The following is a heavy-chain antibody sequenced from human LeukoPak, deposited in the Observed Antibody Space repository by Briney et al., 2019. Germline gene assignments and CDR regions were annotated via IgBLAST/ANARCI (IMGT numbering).Heavy chain of an antibody. CDR3: VKDDSYYYDSSGYPH. CDR1: GFTFSTYF. CDR2: ISSNGGST. J-gene: IGHJ4*02. D-gene: IGHD3-22*01. V-gene: IGHV3-64D*09. Sequence: GGSLRLSCSASGFTFSTYFMHWVRQAPGKGLENVSAISSNGGSTYYADSVKGRFTISRDNSKNTLYLQMSNLRAEDTAVYHCVKDDSYYYDSSGYPHWGQGTLVTVSS.